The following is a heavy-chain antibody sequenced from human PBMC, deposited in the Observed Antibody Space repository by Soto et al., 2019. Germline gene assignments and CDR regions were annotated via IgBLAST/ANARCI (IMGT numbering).Heavy chain of an antibody. CDR1: GFIFSDFA. CDR2: IWYNGSNE. CDR3: AKVHYDSSGYYYPVDY. V-gene: IGHV3-33*06. D-gene: IGHD3-22*01. J-gene: IGHJ4*02. Sequence: GGSLRLSCAASGFIFSDFAMHWVRQAPGKGLEWVAEIWYNGSNEYYGDSVKGRFTISRDNSKNTLYLQLNSLRAEDTAVYYCAKVHYDSSGYYYPVDYWGQGTLVTVSS.